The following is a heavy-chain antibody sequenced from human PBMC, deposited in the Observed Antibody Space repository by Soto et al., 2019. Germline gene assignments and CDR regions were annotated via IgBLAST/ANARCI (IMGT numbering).Heavy chain of an antibody. CDR2: IIPMFPTP. Sequence: QVQLVQSGAEVKKPGSSVTVSCKASGGTFGNSAISWVRQAPGQGLEWMGGIIPMFPTPDYAQKFQGRVTITADESTSTAYMELTSLRSEDTAVYYGAGDKDRQQLGENCYDGIAVWGQGTTVTVSS. D-gene: IGHD2-2*01. J-gene: IGHJ6*02. CDR3: AGDKDRQQLGENCYDGIAV. CDR1: GGTFGNSA. V-gene: IGHV1-69*12.